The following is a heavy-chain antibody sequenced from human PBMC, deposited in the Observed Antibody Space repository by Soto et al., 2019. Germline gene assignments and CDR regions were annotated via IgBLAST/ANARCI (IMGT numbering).Heavy chain of an antibody. V-gene: IGHV1-69*01. CDR1: GGNFSSYA. Sequence: QVQLVQSGAEVKKPGSSVKVSCKASGGNFSSYAISWVRQAPGQGLEWMGGIIPIFGTANYAQKFQGRVTITADESTSTAYMELSSLRSEDTAVYYCARSAIVVVTAIPGNAFDIWGQGTMVTVSS. D-gene: IGHD2-21*02. J-gene: IGHJ3*02. CDR3: ARSAIVVVTAIPGNAFDI. CDR2: IIPIFGTA.